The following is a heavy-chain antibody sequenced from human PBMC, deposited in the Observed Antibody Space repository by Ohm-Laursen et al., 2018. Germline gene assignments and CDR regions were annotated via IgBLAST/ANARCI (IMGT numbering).Heavy chain of an antibody. D-gene: IGHD3-22*01. J-gene: IGHJ4*02. CDR3: ARDSGDYYDSSGYCPPGGY. Sequence: ASVKVSCKASGYSFTSYGFSWVRQAPGQGLEWMGWISAYNGYTTYPQKLQDRVTMTTDTSTSTAYMELRSLISDDTAVYYCARDSGDYYDSSGYCPPGGYWGQGTLVTVSS. V-gene: IGHV1-18*01. CDR1: GYSFTSYG. CDR2: ISAYNGYT.